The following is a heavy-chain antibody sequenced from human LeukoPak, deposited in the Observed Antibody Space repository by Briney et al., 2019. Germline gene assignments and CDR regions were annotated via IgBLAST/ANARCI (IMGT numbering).Heavy chain of an antibody. D-gene: IGHD4-17*01. CDR2: IKQDGSEK. Sequence: GGSLRLSCAASGFTFSSYWMSWVRQAPGKGLEWVANIKQDGSEKYYVDSVKGRFTISRDNAKNSLYLQMNSLRAEDTAVYYCARDSVTTGFYYFDYWGQGTLVTVSS. J-gene: IGHJ4*02. CDR1: GFTFSSYW. CDR3: ARDSVTTGFYYFDY. V-gene: IGHV3-7*01.